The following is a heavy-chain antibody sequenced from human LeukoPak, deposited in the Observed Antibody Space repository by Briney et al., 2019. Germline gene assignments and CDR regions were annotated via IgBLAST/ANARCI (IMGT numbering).Heavy chain of an antibody. CDR1: GFTFSSYA. Sequence: GGSLRLSCAASGFTFSSYAMHWVRQAPGKGLEWVAVISYDGSNKYYADSVKGRFTISRDNSKNTLYLQMNSLRAEDTAVYYCARDPHGELMGWLLPHDYWGQGTLVTVSS. D-gene: IGHD3-3*01. J-gene: IGHJ4*02. CDR2: ISYDGSNK. CDR3: ARDPHGELMGWLLPHDY. V-gene: IGHV3-30-3*01.